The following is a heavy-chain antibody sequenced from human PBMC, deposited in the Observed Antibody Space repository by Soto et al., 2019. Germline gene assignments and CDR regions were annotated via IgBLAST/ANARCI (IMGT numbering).Heavy chain of an antibody. CDR1: GFTFSSDG. J-gene: IGHJ4*02. CDR2: ISYDGSNK. Sequence: QVQLVESGGGVVQPGRSLRLSCAASGFTFSSDGMHWARQAPGKGLEWVAVISYDGSNKYYADSVKGRFTISIDNSKNTLYLPMNRLRAEDTAVYYCAPWFGAFDYWGQGTLVTVSS. D-gene: IGHD3-10*01. CDR3: APWFGAFDY. V-gene: IGHV3-30*03.